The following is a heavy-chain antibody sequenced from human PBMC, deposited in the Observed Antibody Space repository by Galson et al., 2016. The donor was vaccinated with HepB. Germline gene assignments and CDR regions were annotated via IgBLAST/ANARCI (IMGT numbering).Heavy chain of an antibody. D-gene: IGHD3-3*01. CDR1: GYTFTSYG. CDR3: ARDEADTIFGARGWAFDI. V-gene: IGHV1-18*01. J-gene: IGHJ3*02. Sequence: SVKVSCKASGYTFTSYGISWVRQAPGQGLEWMGWISNYNGNTKYAQKLQGRVTMTTDTSTSTAYMELRSLRSDDTAVYYCARDEADTIFGARGWAFDIWGQGTMVTVAS. CDR2: ISNYNGNT.